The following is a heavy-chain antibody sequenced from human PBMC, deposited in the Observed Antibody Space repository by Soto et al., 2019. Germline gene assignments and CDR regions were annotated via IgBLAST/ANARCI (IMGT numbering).Heavy chain of an antibody. V-gene: IGHV3-30*04. Sequence: GSLRLSCAASGFTFSSYAMHWVRQAPGKGLEWVAVISYDGSNKYYADSVKGRFTISRDNSKNTLYLQMNSLRAEDTAVYYCARGGGITMIVVVIMGPFAYGMDVWGQGTTVTVSS. J-gene: IGHJ6*02. D-gene: IGHD3-22*01. CDR2: ISYDGSNK. CDR3: ARGGGITMIVVVIMGPFAYGMDV. CDR1: GFTFSSYA.